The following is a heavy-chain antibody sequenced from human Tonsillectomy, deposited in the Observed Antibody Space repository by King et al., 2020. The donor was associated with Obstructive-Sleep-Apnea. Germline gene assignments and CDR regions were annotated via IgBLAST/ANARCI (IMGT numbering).Heavy chain of an antibody. CDR1: GGTFSSYA. CDR2: IIPLLAIA. Sequence: VQLVQSGAEVKKPGSSVKVSCKASGGTFSSYAISWVRQAPGQGLEWMGGIIPLLAIANYAQKFQGRVTITADKSTSTAYMELSSLRSEDTAVYYCARASPQLGDILPGYSLNWFDPWGQGTLVTVSS. V-gene: IGHV1-69*10. D-gene: IGHD3-9*01. CDR3: ARASPQLGDILPGYSLNWFDP. J-gene: IGHJ5*02.